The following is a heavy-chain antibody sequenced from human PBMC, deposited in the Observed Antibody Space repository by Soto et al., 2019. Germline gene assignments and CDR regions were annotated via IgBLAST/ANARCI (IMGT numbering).Heavy chain of an antibody. Sequence: EVQLLESGGGLVQPGGSLRLSCAASGFTFSSYAMSWVRQAPGKGLEWVSAISGSGGSTYYADSVKGRFTISRDNSKNTLYLQMNSLRAEDTAVYYCANCPRDSGYDLCQWFDPWGQGTLVTVSS. CDR2: ISGSGGST. CDR1: GFTFSSYA. D-gene: IGHD5-12*01. CDR3: ANCPRDSGYDLCQWFDP. J-gene: IGHJ5*02. V-gene: IGHV3-23*01.